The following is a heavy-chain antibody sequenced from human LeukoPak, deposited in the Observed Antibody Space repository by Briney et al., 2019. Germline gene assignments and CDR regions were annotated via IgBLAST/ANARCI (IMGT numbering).Heavy chain of an antibody. CDR1: GGSFSGYY. CDR3: ASDRAPDGFDI. V-gene: IGHV4-34*01. J-gene: IGHJ3*02. CDR2: INHSGST. Sequence: PSETLSLTCGVYGGSFSGYYWSWIRQPPGKGLEWIGEINHSGSTNYNPSLKSRVNISVDTSKNQFSLKLSSVTAADTAVYYCASDRAPDGFDIWGQGTMVTVSS.